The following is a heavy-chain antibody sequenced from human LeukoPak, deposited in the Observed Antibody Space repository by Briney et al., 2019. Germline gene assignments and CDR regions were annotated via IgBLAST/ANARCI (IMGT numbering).Heavy chain of an antibody. CDR3: ASVYSYGWFDY. D-gene: IGHD5-18*01. Sequence: GGSLRLSCAASGLSVTTHGMHWVRQAPGKGLEWVAVIWYDGSKIYYADSVKGRFTISRDISKNTLYLQMNSLRVEDTAVYYCASVYSYGWFDYWGQGTRVTVSS. CDR1: GLSVTTHG. V-gene: IGHV3-33*01. J-gene: IGHJ5*01. CDR2: IWYDGSKI.